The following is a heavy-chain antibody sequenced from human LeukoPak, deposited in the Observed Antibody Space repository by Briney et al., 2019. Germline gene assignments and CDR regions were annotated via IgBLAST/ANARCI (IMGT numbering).Heavy chain of an antibody. D-gene: IGHD3-9*01. CDR2: ITSSGRYI. V-gene: IGHV3-21*01. J-gene: IGHJ3*02. CDR1: GFTFDDYG. CDR3: ARDQWHFDCFDI. Sequence: GGSLRLSCAASGFTFDDYGMNWVRQAPGKGLEWVSSITSSGRYIYYADSVKGRFTISRDNSENSLYLQMDSLRAEDTAVYYCARDQWHFDCFDIWGQGTMVTVSS.